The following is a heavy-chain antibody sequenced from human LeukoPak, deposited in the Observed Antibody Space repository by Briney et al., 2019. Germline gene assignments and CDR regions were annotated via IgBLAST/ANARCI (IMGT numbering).Heavy chain of an antibody. D-gene: IGHD3-10*01. Sequence: SETLSLTCTVSGGSISSYYWSWIRQPAGKGLEWIGRIYTSGSTNYNPSLKSRVTMSVDTSKNQFSLKLSSVTAADTAVYYCARDHYYYGSGSIDYWGQGTLVTVSS. CDR3: ARDHYYYGSGSIDY. J-gene: IGHJ4*02. CDR1: GGSISSYY. V-gene: IGHV4-4*07. CDR2: IYTSGST.